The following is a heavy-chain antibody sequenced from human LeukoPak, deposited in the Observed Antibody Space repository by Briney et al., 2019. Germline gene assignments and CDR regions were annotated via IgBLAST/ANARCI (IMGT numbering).Heavy chain of an antibody. V-gene: IGHV4-39*07. CDR3: ARVYSGSYYEFDY. Sequence: SETLSLTCSVSGGSISSTTYYWGWIRQPPGKGLEWIGNIYYSGSTYYNPSLKSRVTMSVDTSKNQFSLKVTSVTAADSAVYYCARVYSGSYYEFDYWGQGTLVTVSS. CDR1: GGSISSTTYY. J-gene: IGHJ4*02. D-gene: IGHD1-26*01. CDR2: IYYSGST.